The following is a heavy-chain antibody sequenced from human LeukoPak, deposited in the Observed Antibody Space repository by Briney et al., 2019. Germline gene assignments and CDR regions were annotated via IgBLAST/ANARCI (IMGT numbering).Heavy chain of an antibody. J-gene: IGHJ4*02. Sequence: SETLSLTCTASDGSISSSSYYWSWIRQPPGKGLEWIREIKHSGSTKYTTSLKSRVTISADTSKNQFSLKLSSVTAADTAVYYCARKRRTYYFGYYFDYWGQGTLVTVSS. CDR1: DGSISSSSYY. CDR2: IKHSGST. CDR3: ARKRRTYYFGYYFDY. V-gene: IGHV4-39*07. D-gene: IGHD2/OR15-2a*01.